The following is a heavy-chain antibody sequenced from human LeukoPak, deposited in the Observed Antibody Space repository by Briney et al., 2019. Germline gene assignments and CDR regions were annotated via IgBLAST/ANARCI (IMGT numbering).Heavy chain of an antibody. Sequence: SETLSLTCTVSGVSISSGDYYWSWIGQPPGKGLEWIGYMYYSGSTYYNPSLKSRVTISLDTSKNQFSLKLSSVIAADTAVYYCARPYYYDSRIDPWGQGTLVTVSS. CDR2: MYYSGST. J-gene: IGHJ5*02. CDR3: ARPYYYDSRIDP. CDR1: GVSISSGDYY. V-gene: IGHV4-30-4*01. D-gene: IGHD3-22*01.